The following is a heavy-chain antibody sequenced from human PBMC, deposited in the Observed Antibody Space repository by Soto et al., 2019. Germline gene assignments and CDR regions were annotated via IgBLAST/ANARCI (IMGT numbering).Heavy chain of an antibody. Sequence: SLTLSLTCSVSGDSISKLDYFWAWIRQPPGQALEYIGYIYKSATTYYNPSFESRVAISVDSSKSQFSLNVTSLTAADTAVYFCARGRYCLTGRCFPNWFDSWGQGALVTVSS. V-gene: IGHV4-30-4*01. CDR2: IYKSATT. CDR1: GDSISKLDYF. J-gene: IGHJ5*01. CDR3: ARGRYCLTGRCFPNWFDS. D-gene: IGHD7-27*01.